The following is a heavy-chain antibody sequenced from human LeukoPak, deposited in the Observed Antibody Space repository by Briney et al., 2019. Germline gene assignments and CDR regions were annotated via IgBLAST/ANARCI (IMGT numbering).Heavy chain of an antibody. V-gene: IGHV3-23*01. Sequence: GGSLRLSCAASGFTFSSYAMSWVRQAPGKGLEWVSAISGSGGTTYYADSVKGRFTISRDNSKNTLYLQMNSLRAEDTAVYYCARDELNSGTYSEYWGQGTLVTVSS. CDR3: ARDELNSGTYSEY. CDR2: ISGSGGTT. J-gene: IGHJ4*02. CDR1: GFTFSSYA. D-gene: IGHD1-26*01.